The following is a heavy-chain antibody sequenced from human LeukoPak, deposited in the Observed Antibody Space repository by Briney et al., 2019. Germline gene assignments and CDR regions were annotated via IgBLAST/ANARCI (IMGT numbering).Heavy chain of an antibody. J-gene: IGHJ5*02. V-gene: IGHV1-2*04. Sequence: EASVKVSCKASGYTFTGYYMHWVRQAPGQGLEWMGWINPNSGGTNYAQKFQGWVTMTRDTSISTAYMELSRLRSDDTAVYYCARAVNSDYGGNSFPFDPWGQGTLVTVSS. CDR1: GYTFTGYY. D-gene: IGHD4-23*01. CDR3: ARAVNSDYGGNSFPFDP. CDR2: INPNSGGT.